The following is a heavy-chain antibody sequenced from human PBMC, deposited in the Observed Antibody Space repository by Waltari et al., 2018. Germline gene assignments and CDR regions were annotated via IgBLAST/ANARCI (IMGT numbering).Heavy chain of an antibody. D-gene: IGHD3-16*01. V-gene: IGHV3-23*01. CDR1: GFPFRDYT. CDR3: AKDEGARLAPTFGMDA. J-gene: IGHJ6*02. CDR2: LTASGLR. Sequence: EMQLLESGGALVQPGGSLRLSCVASGFPFRDYTMNWVRQAPGRGLEWGAVLTASGLRDYGDSGKGRFIISRDNSKNTLYLEMFRLRVEDTATYYCAKDEGARLAPTFGMDAWGQGTTVIVSS.